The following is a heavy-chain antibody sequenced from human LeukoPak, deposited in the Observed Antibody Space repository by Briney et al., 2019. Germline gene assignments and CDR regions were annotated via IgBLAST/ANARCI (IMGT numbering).Heavy chain of an antibody. CDR3: ARETMIVGRSFDY. CDR1: GFTFSSYS. CDR2: ISSSSSYI. J-gene: IGHJ4*02. V-gene: IGHV3-21*01. Sequence: GGSLRLSCAASGFTFSSYSMNWVRQAPGKGLEWVSSISSSSSYIYYADSVKGRFTISRDNAKNSLYLQMNSLRAEDTAVYYCARETMIVGRSFDYWGQGTLVTVSS. D-gene: IGHD3-22*01.